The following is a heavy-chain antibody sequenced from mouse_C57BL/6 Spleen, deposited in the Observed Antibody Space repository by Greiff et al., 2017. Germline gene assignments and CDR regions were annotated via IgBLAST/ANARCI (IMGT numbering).Heavy chain of an antibody. V-gene: IGHV1-18*01. CDR3: AWGYPWFAD. D-gene: IGHD2-2*01. CDR2: INPNNGGT. CDR1: GYTFTDYN. Sequence: VQLKQSGPELVKPGASVKISCKASGYTFTDYNMDWVKQSHGKSLEWIGNINPNNGGTIYNQKFKGKATLTVDKSSSTAYMELSRLTSEDTADYCCAWGYPWFADWGQGTLVTVAA. J-gene: IGHJ3*01.